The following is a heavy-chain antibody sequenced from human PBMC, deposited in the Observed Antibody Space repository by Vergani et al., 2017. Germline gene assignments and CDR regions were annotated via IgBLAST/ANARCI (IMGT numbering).Heavy chain of an antibody. CDR3: ATQPAAITGFYYTYTNV. D-gene: IGHD2-2*01. CDR1: GYTLTELS. CDR2: FDPEDGET. Sequence: QVQLVQSGAEVKKPGASVKVSCQVSGYTLTELSMHWVRQAPGKGLEWMGGFDPEDGETIYAQKFQGRVTMTEDTSTDTAYMELSSLRSEDTAVNYCATQPAAITGFYYTYTNVWSKRSTVTLS. J-gene: IGHJ6*03. V-gene: IGHV1-24*01.